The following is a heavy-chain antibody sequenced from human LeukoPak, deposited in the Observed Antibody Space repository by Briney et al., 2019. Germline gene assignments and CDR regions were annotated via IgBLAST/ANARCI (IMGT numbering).Heavy chain of an antibody. V-gene: IGHV4-34*01. J-gene: IGHJ4*02. CDR1: GGSFSSYY. D-gene: IGHD2-15*01. CDR2: INHSGST. Sequence: PSETLSLTCAVYGGSFSSYYWTWIRQPPGKGLEWIGEINHSGSTNYNPSLKSRVTISVDTSKNQFSLKLSSVTAADTAVYYCASRCSGGSCYQFDYWGQGTLVTVSS. CDR3: ASRCSGGSCYQFDY.